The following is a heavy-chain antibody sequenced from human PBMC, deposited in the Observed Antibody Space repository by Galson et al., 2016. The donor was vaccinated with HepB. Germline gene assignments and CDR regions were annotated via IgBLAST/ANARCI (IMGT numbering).Heavy chain of an antibody. CDR1: GFTFSSYG. CDR2: MWHDGSKK. J-gene: IGHJ4*02. CDR3: ARCLSGLGAAAVDY. D-gene: IGHD6-13*01. V-gene: IGHV3-33*01. Sequence: SLRLSCAAAGFTFSSYGMHWVRQAPGKGLEWVAAMWHDGSKKYYADSVKGRFTISRDNAKNTLYLQMKSLRAEDTAVYYCARCLSGLGAAAVDYWGQGTLVTVYS.